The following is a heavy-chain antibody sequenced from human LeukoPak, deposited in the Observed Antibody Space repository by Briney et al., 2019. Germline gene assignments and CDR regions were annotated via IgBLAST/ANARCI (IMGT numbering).Heavy chain of an antibody. CDR2: IYNTGST. J-gene: IGHJ4*02. D-gene: IGHD2-15*01. Sequence: SETLSLICTVSGGSIGSYHWSWIRQPAGKGLEWIGRIYNTGSTNYNPSLKSRVTLSLDTSKNQVSLKLSSVTAADTAVYFCARDRGPYCSGGSCFDYWGQGILVTVSS. CDR3: ARDRGPYCSGGSCFDY. V-gene: IGHV4-4*07. CDR1: GGSIGSYH.